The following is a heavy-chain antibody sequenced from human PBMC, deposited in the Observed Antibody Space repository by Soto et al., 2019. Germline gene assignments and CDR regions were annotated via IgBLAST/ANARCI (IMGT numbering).Heavy chain of an antibody. CDR3: ARDTHTEYYYDSSGYKGGAFDI. D-gene: IGHD3-22*01. CDR2: IKQDGSEK. Sequence: GGSLRLSCAASGFTFSSYWMSWVRQAPGKGLEWVANIKQDGSEKYYVDSVKGRFTTSRENDKNSLYLQMNSLRAEDTAVYSCARDTHTEYYYDSSGYKGGAFDIWGQGTMVTVSS. CDR1: GFTFSSYW. V-gene: IGHV3-7*01. J-gene: IGHJ3*02.